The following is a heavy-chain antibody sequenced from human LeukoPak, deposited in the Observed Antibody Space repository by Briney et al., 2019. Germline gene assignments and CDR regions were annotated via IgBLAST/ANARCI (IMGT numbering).Heavy chain of an antibody. CDR1: GVSISSYY. D-gene: IGHD2-2*01. V-gene: IGHV4-59*01. J-gene: IGHJ6*03. Sequence: PSETLSLTCTVSGVSISSYYWSWLRQPPGKGLEWIGYIYYSGSTNYNPSLKSRVTISVDTSKNQFSLKLSSVTAADTAVYYCARVVVPAAMWALYYMDVWGKGTTVTISS. CDR2: IYYSGST. CDR3: ARVVVPAAMWALYYMDV.